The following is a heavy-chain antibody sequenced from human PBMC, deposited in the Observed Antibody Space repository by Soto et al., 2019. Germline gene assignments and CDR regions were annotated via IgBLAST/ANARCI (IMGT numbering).Heavy chain of an antibody. CDR2: IIPISDTT. J-gene: IGHJ6*02. D-gene: IGHD2-2*01. CDR3: ARSQGSSTSLEIYYYYYYGMDV. CDR1: GGTFSSYA. Sequence: QVQLVQSGAEVKKPGSSVKVSCKASGGTFSSYAISWVRQAPGQGLEWMGGIIPISDTTNYAQKFQGRVTITADESPSTAYMELSSVRSEDTAVYYCARSQGSSTSLEIYYYYYYGMDVWGQGTTVTVSS. V-gene: IGHV1-69*01.